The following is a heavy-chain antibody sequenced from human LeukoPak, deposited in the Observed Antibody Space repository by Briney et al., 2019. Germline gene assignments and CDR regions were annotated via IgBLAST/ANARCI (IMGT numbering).Heavy chain of an antibody. Sequence: ASVKVSCKASGYTVTSYYMHWVRQAPGQGLEWMGILNPSGGSSSYAQKFQGRVTITADESTSTAYMELSSLRSEDTAVYYCARGYSSSSEYYFDYWGQGTLVTVSS. V-gene: IGHV1-46*01. CDR1: GYTVTSYY. J-gene: IGHJ4*02. CDR2: LNPSGGSS. D-gene: IGHD6-6*01. CDR3: ARGYSSSSEYYFDY.